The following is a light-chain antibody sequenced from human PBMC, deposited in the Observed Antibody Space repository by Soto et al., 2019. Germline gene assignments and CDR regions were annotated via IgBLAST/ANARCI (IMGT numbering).Light chain of an antibody. V-gene: IGLV1-47*01. CDR3: STWEDTQSGHVM. CDR1: SSNIGSSF. Sequence: QSVLTQPPSASGTPGQRVTISCSGSSSNIGSSFVYWYQQLPGTTPKLLIYRNNQRPSGVPDRFSGSKNGTSASLLITGFRSEPAANYYCSTWEDTQSGHVMFGGGTKLTVL. CDR2: RNN. J-gene: IGLJ3*02.